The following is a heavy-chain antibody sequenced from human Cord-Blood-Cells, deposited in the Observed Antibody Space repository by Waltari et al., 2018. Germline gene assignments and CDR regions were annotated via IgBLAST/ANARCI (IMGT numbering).Heavy chain of an antibody. V-gene: IGHV1-18*04. J-gene: IGHJ5*02. CDR3: ARDFCSSTSCYKNWFDP. CDR2: ISAYNGNT. CDR1: GYTFTSYG. D-gene: IGHD2-2*02. Sequence: QVQLVQSGAEVKKPGASVKVSCKASGYTFTSYGNSWVRQAPGQGLEWMGWISAYNGNTNYAQKLHGGVTMTTDTSTSTAYMELRSLRSDDTAVYYCARDFCSSTSCYKNWFDPWGQGTLVTVSS.